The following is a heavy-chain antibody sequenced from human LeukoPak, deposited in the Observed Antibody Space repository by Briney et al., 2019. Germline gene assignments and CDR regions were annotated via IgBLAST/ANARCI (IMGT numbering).Heavy chain of an antibody. J-gene: IGHJ3*02. V-gene: IGHV3-53*01. Sequence: GGSLRLSCAASGFIVSSNYVSWVRQAPGKGLEWVSIIYSDGSTYYADSVKGRFTISRDNFKNILYFDMNSLRVEDTAVYYCARDFCSSEGCPFRDDAFDIWGQGTKVTVSS. CDR1: GFIVSSNY. D-gene: IGHD2-2*01. CDR2: IYSDGST. CDR3: ARDFCSSEGCPFRDDAFDI.